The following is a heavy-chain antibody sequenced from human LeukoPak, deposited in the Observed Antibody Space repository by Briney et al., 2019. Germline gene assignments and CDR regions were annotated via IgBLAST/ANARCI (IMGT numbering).Heavy chain of an antibody. CDR1: GFTFSSYW. J-gene: IGHJ4*02. Sequence: GGSLRLSCAASGFTFSSYWMSWVRQAPGKGLEWVANIKQDGSEKYYVDSVKGRFTISRDNAKNSLYLQMNSLRAEDTALYYCARSHSSGWYDLLDYWGQGTLVTVSS. CDR2: IKQDGSEK. CDR3: ARSHSSGWYDLLDY. V-gene: IGHV3-7*03. D-gene: IGHD6-19*01.